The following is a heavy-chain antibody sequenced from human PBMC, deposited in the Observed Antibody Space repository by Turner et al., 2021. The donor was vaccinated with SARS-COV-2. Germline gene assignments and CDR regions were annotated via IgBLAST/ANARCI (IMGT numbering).Heavy chain of an antibody. CDR3: ARSELGLFFDY. CDR2: IGQDRSEK. CDR1: GFTFSSYW. V-gene: IGHV3-7*01. Sequence: EVQLVESGGGLVPPVGSLRLPCAASGFTFSSYWMSWVRRAPVKGLEWVANIGQDRSEKYYVGSVKGRFTISRDNAKNSLYLQVNSLRAEDTAVYYCARSELGLFFDYWGQGTLVTVSS. D-gene: IGHD7-27*01. J-gene: IGHJ4*02.